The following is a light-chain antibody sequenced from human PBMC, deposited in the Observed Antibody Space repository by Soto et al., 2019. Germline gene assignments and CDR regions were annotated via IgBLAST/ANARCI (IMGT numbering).Light chain of an antibody. J-gene: IGLJ3*02. CDR1: SSDVGSYNL. V-gene: IGLV2-23*02. CDR3: CSYAGSSTWV. Sequence: QSALTQPASVFGSPGQSITISCTGTSSDVGSYNLVSWYQQHPGKAPKLMIYEVSKRPSGVSNRFSGSKSGNTASLTISGLQAEDEADYYCCSYAGSSTWVFGGGTKVTVL. CDR2: EVS.